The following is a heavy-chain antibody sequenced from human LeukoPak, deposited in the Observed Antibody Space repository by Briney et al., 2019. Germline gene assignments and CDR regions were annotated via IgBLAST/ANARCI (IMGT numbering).Heavy chain of an antibody. V-gene: IGHV3-20*01. Sequence: GGSLRLSCAASGFTFDDYGMSWVRHAPGKGLEWVSGINWNGGSTGYADSVKGRFTISRDNAKNSLYLQMNSLRAEDTALYHCARLRFLGWQYYFDYWGQGTLVTVSS. CDR1: GFTFDDYG. CDR2: INWNGGST. J-gene: IGHJ4*02. CDR3: ARLRFLGWQYYFDY. D-gene: IGHD3-3*01.